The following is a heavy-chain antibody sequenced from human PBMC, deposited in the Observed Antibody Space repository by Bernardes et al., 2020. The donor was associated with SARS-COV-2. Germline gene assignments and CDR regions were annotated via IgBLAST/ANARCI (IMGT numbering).Heavy chain of an antibody. D-gene: IGHD2-15*01. V-gene: IGHV1-69*04. CDR3: ARADCSGGSCRFDY. Sequence: SVKVSCKASGGTFSSYAISWVRQPPGQGLEWMGRIIPLLGLANYAQKLQGRVTITADKSTSTAYMELSSLGSRDTAVYYCARADCSGGSCRFDYWGQGTLVTVSS. J-gene: IGHJ4*02. CDR2: IIPLLGLA. CDR1: GGTFSSYA.